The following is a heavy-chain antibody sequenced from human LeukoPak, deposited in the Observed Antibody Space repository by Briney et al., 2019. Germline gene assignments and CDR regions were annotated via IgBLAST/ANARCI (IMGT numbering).Heavy chain of an antibody. J-gene: IGHJ1*01. CDR2: IYYSGST. CDR3: ASHEVGGSYGDFQH. D-gene: IGHD1-26*01. V-gene: IGHV4-59*08. Sequence: SETLSLTCTVSGGSISSYYWSWIRQPPGKGLEWIGHIYYSGSTNYNPSLKSRVTISVDTSKNQFSLKLSSVTAAGTAVYYCASHEVGGSYGDFQHWGQGTLVTVSS. CDR1: GGSISSYY.